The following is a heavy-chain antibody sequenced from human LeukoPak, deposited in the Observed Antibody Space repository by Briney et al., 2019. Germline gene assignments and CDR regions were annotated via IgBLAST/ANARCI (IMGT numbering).Heavy chain of an antibody. Sequence: ASVKVSCKASGYTFTSYYMHWVRQAPGQGLEWMGIINPSGGSTSYAQKFQGRVTMTRDMSTSTVYMELSSLRSEDTAVYYCARGSSGYDYDYYYYYMDVWGKGTTVTVSS. CDR2: INPSGGST. CDR3: ARGSSGYDYDYYYYYMDV. D-gene: IGHD5-12*01. J-gene: IGHJ6*03. CDR1: GYTFTSYY. V-gene: IGHV1-46*01.